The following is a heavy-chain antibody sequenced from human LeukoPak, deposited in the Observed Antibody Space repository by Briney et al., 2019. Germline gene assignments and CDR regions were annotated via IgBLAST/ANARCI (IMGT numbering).Heavy chain of an antibody. Sequence: GASVKVSCKASGYTFTGYYMHWVRQAPGQGLEWMGVITPSGSTIYAQKFQGRVTMTRDMSTNTAYMDPSSLRSEDTAVYYCARVGYDSSGYFNFEETYFDYWGQGTLVTVSS. CDR3: ARVGYDSSGYFNFEETYFDY. V-gene: IGHV1-46*01. D-gene: IGHD3-22*01. CDR1: GYTFTGYY. CDR2: ITPSGST. J-gene: IGHJ4*02.